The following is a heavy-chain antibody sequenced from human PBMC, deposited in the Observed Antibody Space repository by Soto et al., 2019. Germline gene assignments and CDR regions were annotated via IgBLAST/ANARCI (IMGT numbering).Heavy chain of an antibody. CDR3: AHRFDWYYFNY. D-gene: IGHD3-9*01. V-gene: IGHV2-5*02. J-gene: IGHJ4*02. Sequence: QITLTESGPTLVKPTQTLTLTCTFSGFSLRTSEVGVGWIRQPPGKALEWLALIYWDDDKRYSPSLKSRLTITKDTSKNQVVLTMINMDPADTATYYCAHRFDWYYFNYWGRGTVVTVSS. CDR2: IYWDDDK. CDR1: GFSLRTSEVG.